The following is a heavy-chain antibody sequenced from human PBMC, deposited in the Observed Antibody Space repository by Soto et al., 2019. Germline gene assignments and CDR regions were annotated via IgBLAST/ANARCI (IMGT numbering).Heavy chain of an antibody. J-gene: IGHJ4*02. Sequence: QVQLVQSGAEVKKPGASVKVSCKASGYTFTNYGFSWVRQAPGQGLEWMGWISGYNGNTNYAERLQGRVTITTDTTKSTAYMELKSLRYDDTAVYYCAREGQLGYWGQGTPVTVSS. CDR2: ISGYNGNT. D-gene: IGHD6-6*01. V-gene: IGHV1-18*01. CDR3: AREGQLGY. CDR1: GYTFTNYG.